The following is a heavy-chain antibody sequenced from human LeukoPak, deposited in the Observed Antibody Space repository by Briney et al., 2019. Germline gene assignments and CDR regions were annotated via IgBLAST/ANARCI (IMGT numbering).Heavy chain of an antibody. CDR3: ARDRPIVGATRGLFDY. J-gene: IGHJ4*02. D-gene: IGHD1-26*01. V-gene: IGHV3-53*04. CDR1: GFTVSSNY. CDR2: IYSGGST. Sequence: GGSLRLSCAASGFTVSSNYMSWVRQAPGKGLEWVSVIYSGGSTYYADSVKGRFTISRHNSKNTLYLQMNSLRAEDTAVYYCARDRPIVGATRGLFDYWGQGTLVTVSS.